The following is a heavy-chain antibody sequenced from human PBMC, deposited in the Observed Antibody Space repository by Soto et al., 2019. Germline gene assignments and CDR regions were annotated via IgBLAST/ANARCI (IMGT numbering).Heavy chain of an antibody. CDR3: ANSPSYYYGMDV. CDR2: ISYDGSNK. CDR1: GFTFSSYG. J-gene: IGHJ6*02. Sequence: QVQLVESGGGVVQPGRSLRLSCAASGFTFSSYGMHWVRQAPGKGLEWVEVISYDGSNKYYADSVKGRFTISRDNSKNTLYLQMNSLRAEDTAVYYCANSPSYYYGMDVWGQGNTVTVSS. V-gene: IGHV3-30*18.